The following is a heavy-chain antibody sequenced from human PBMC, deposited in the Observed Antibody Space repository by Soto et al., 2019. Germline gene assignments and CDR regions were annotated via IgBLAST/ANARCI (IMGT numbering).Heavy chain of an antibody. CDR1: GYTSTHYD. D-gene: IGHD5-12*01. J-gene: IGHJ6*02. CDR2: MNPNSGNT. CDR3: ARGYTGYEKRYGMDV. Sequence: QVQLVQSGAEVKKPGASVKVSCKASGYTSTHYDINWVRQATGQGLEWMGWMNPNSGNTVYAQKYMGRVTMTRDTSKSTAYMELNSLTSDDTAVYYCARGYTGYEKRYGMDVWGQGTNVTVSS. V-gene: IGHV1-8*01.